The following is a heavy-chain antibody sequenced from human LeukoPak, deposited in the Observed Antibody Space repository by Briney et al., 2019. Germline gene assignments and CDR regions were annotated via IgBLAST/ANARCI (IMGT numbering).Heavy chain of an antibody. J-gene: IGHJ4*02. Sequence: GGSLRPSCAASGFTFSSYAMHWVRPAPGKGLEYVSAISSNGGSTYYANSVKGRFTISRDNSKNTLYLQMGSLRPEDMAVYYCATAGGYSYGYSTNWGQGTLVTVSS. CDR3: ATAGGYSYGYSTN. CDR2: ISSNGGST. V-gene: IGHV3-64*01. CDR1: GFTFSSYA. D-gene: IGHD5-18*01.